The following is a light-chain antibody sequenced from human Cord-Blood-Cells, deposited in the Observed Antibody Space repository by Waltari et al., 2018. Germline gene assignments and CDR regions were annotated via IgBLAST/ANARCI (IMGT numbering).Light chain of an antibody. V-gene: IGLV2-14*01. J-gene: IGLJ3*02. Sequence: QSALTQPASVSGSPGQSITISCTGTSSDVGGYNYASWYQQHPGKAPNLMIYEVSNRPSGVSNRFSCSKSGNTASLTISGLQAEDEADYYCSSYTSSSTWVFGGGTKLTVL. CDR2: EVS. CDR1: SSDVGGYNY. CDR3: SSYTSSSTWV.